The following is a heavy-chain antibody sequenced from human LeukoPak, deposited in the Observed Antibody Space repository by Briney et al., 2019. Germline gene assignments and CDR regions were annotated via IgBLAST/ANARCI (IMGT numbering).Heavy chain of an antibody. CDR2: IGSDGDR. Sequence: GGSLRLSCTASGFAFRSYALAWVRQPPGKGLEGVAAIGSDGDRVHEDSVKGRFTISRDNSKSTLYLQMDNLRAEDTAVYFCAKSAGVATIYFDSWGQGALVTVSS. D-gene: IGHD3-3*01. CDR1: GFAFRSYA. CDR3: AKSAGVATIYFDS. J-gene: IGHJ4*02. V-gene: IGHV3-23*01.